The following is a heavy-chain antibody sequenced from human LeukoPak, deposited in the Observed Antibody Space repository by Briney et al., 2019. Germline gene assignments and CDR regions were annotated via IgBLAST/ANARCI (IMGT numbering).Heavy chain of an antibody. CDR1: GGSISSGSYY. V-gene: IGHV4-61*02. CDR2: IYTSGST. CDR3: ARAGGYYVSSGYYGTFDY. Sequence: KASETLSLTCTVSGGSISSGSYYWSWIRQPAGKGLEWIGRIYTSGSTNYNPSLKSRVTISVDTPKNQFSLKLSSVTAADTAVYYCARAGGYYVSSGYYGTFDYWGQGTLVTVSS. J-gene: IGHJ4*02. D-gene: IGHD3-22*01.